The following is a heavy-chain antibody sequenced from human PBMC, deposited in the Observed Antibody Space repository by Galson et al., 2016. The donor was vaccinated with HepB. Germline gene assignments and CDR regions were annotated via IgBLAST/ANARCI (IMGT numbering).Heavy chain of an antibody. CDR1: GFTFSYYL. J-gene: IGHJ4*02. Sequence: SLRLSCAASGFTFSYYLMTWVRQAPGKGLEWVAVIWYDGSNKNYADSVKGRFTISRDNSKNTVYLQMNSLRAEDTAVYYCARAGTTVTTHYYYLDSWGQGTLVTVSP. D-gene: IGHD4-17*01. V-gene: IGHV3-33*08. CDR3: ARAGTTVTTHYYYLDS. CDR2: IWYDGSNK.